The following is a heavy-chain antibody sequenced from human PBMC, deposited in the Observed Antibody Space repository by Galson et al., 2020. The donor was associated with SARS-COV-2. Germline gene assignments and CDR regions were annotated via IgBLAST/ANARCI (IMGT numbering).Heavy chain of an antibody. J-gene: IGHJ4*02. CDR1: GFTFSDYE. V-gene: IGHV3-48*03. D-gene: IGHD6-13*01. CDR2: ISSDGSTI. CDR3: TGLCWYADH. Sequence: GGSLRLSCTVSGFTFSDYEMNWIRKHQGKGQEWVSYISSDGSTIYYANSAQGRFTIARDNATNSLYLQMDSLRVEDTADCDCTGLCWYADHWGQGTLVTVSS.